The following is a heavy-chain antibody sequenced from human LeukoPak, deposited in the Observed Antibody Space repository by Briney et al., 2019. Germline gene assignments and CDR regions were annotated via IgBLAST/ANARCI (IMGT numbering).Heavy chain of an antibody. CDR1: GFTFSSYA. Sequence: GGSLRLSCAASGFTFSSYAMSWVRQAPGKGLEWVSAISGSGGSTYYADSVKGRFTISRDNSKNTLYLQMNSLRAEDTAVYYCAKRGTSSGWCSLDYWGQGTLVTVSS. V-gene: IGHV3-23*01. J-gene: IGHJ4*02. D-gene: IGHD6-19*01. CDR3: AKRGTSSGWCSLDY. CDR2: ISGSGGST.